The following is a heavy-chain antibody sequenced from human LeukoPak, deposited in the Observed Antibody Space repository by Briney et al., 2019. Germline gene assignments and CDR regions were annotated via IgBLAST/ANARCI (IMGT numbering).Heavy chain of an antibody. CDR3: ARVSGLNWFDP. V-gene: IGHV4-31*03. CDR1: GGSISSGGYY. J-gene: IGHJ5*02. Sequence: SETLSLNCTVSGGSISSGGYYWSWIRQHPGKGLEWSGYIYYSGSTYYHQSLKSRATISVDTSRSQFSLKLSSLTAADTAVYYCARVSGLNWFDPWGQGTLVTVSS. D-gene: IGHD1-26*01. CDR2: IYYSGST.